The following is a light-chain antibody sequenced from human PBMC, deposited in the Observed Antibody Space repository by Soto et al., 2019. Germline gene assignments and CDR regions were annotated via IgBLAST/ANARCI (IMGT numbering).Light chain of an antibody. CDR3: CSYAGSHTF. V-gene: IGLV2-11*01. CDR2: DVT. J-gene: IGLJ7*01. Sequence: QSALTQPRSVSGSPGQSVTISCTGTTNDIGAYNSVSWYQQHPGKAPKLIIYDVTARPSGVPDRFSASKSGTTASLTISGLQGEDEADYYCCSYAGSHTFFGGGTQLTVL. CDR1: TNDIGAYNS.